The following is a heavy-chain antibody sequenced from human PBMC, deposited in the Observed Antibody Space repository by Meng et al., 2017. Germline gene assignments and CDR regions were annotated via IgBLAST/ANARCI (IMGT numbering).Heavy chain of an antibody. CDR1: GGSFSGYY. V-gene: IGHV4-34*01. Sequence: GRLQQWGAGLLKPSETLSLTCAVYGGSFSGYYWSWIRQPPGKGLEWIGEINHSGSTNYNPSLKSRVTISVDTSKNQFSLKLSSVTAADTAVYYCARGRSGTWPWYFDLWGRGTLVTVSS. CDR2: INHSGST. D-gene: IGHD1-1*01. J-gene: IGHJ2*01. CDR3: ARGRSGTWPWYFDL.